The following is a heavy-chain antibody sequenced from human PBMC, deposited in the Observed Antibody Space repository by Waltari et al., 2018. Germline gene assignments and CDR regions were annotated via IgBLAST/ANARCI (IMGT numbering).Heavy chain of an antibody. CDR1: GYTFTSYD. CDR3: ARGSIAAAGAFDI. CDR2: MNPNSGNT. D-gene: IGHD6-13*01. J-gene: IGHJ3*02. Sequence: VQLLQSGAAVKQPGASVTVSCKASGYTFTSYDITLVRQATGQGLEWMGWMNPNSGNTGYAQKFQGRVTITRNTSISTAYMELSSLRSEDTAVYYCARGSIAAAGAFDIWGQGTMGTVSS. V-gene: IGHV1-8*03.